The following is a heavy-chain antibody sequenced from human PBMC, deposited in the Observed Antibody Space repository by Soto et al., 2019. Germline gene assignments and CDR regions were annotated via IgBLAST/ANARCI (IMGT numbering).Heavy chain of an antibody. Sequence: ASVKVSCKASGYTFTSYDIHWVRQAPGQGLEWMGWINPNSGGTNYAQKFQGWVTMTRDTSISTAYMELSRLRSDDTAVYYCARGQLLWFGESYYFDYWGQGTLVTVSS. CDR1: GYTFTSYD. CDR2: INPNSGGT. V-gene: IGHV1-2*04. D-gene: IGHD3-10*01. CDR3: ARGQLLWFGESYYFDY. J-gene: IGHJ4*02.